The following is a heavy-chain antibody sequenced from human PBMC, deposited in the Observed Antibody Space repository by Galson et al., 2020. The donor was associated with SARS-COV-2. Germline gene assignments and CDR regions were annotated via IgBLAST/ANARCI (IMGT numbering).Heavy chain of an antibody. J-gene: IGHJ4*02. D-gene: IGHD5-12*01. CDR3: AKAGYLIEAAPVGY. CDR2: ISGSGGST. V-gene: IGHV3-23*01. CDR1: GFTFSSYA. Sequence: GGSLRLSCAASGFTFSSYAMSWVRQAPGKGLEWVSAISGSGGSTYYADSVKGRFTISRDNSKNTLYLQMNSLRAEDTAVYYCAKAGYLIEAAPVGYWGQGTLVTVSS.